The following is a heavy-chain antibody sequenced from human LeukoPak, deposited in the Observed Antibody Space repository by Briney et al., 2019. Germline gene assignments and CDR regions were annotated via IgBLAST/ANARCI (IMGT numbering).Heavy chain of an antibody. V-gene: IGHV3-20*04. CDR3: ARDYDYGDYPGY. CDR1: GFTFSTYS. Sequence: LPGGSLRLSCAASGFTFSTYSMNWVRQAPGKGLEWVSGINWNGGRTGYADSVKGRFTISRDNAKNSLYLQMNSLRAEDTALYYCARDYDYGDYPGYWGQGTLVTVSS. J-gene: IGHJ4*02. CDR2: INWNGGRT. D-gene: IGHD4-17*01.